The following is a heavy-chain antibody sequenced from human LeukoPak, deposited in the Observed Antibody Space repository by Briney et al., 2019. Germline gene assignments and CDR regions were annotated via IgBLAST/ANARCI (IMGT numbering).Heavy chain of an antibody. D-gene: IGHD2-21*01. CDR1: GGTFSSYA. CDR3: ARELRGGDFSDY. J-gene: IGHJ4*02. Sequence: SVKVSCKASGGTFSSYAISWVRQAPGQGLEWMGRIIPIFGTANYAQKFQGRVTITTDESTSTAYMELSSLRSEDTAVYYCARELRGGDFSDYWGQETLVTVSS. V-gene: IGHV1-69*05. CDR2: IIPIFGTA.